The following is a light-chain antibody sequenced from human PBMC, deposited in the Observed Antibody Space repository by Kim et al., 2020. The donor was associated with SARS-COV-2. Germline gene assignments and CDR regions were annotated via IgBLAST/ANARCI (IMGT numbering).Light chain of an antibody. CDR2: DAS. CDR3: QQRSNLPPEYT. J-gene: IGKJ2*01. Sequence: EIVLTQSPATLSLSPGERATLSCRASQSVSSFLAWYQQKPGQAPRLLIYDASNRATGIPIRFSGSGSGTDFTLTISSLEPEDFAVYYCQQRSNLPPEYTFGQGTQPE. CDR1: QSVSSF. V-gene: IGKV3-11*01.